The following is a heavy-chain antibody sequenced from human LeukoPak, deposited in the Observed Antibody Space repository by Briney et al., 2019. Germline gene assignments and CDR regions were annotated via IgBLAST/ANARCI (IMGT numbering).Heavy chain of an antibody. Sequence: PGGSLRLSCAASGFTFSSYGMHWVRQAPGKGLEWVAVISYDGSNKYYADSVKGRFTISRDNSKNTLYLQMNSLRAEDTAVYYCAKFSSGWYEDYWGQGTLVTVSS. J-gene: IGHJ4*02. V-gene: IGHV3-30*18. CDR3: AKFSSGWYEDY. CDR1: GFTFSSYG. CDR2: ISYDGSNK. D-gene: IGHD6-19*01.